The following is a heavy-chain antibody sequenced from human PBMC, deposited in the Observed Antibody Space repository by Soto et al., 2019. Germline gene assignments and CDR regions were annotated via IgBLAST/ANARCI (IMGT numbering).Heavy chain of an antibody. CDR2: IFSNDEK. V-gene: IGHV2-26*01. CDR3: ARIRETYYDFWSGYYKSSWFDP. Sequence: ASGPTLVNHTETLTLTCTVSGFSLSNARMGVSWIRQPPGKALEWLAHIFSNDEKSYSTSLKSRLTISKDTSKSQVVLTMTNMDPVDTATYYCARIRETYYDFWSGYYKSSWFDPWGQGTLVTVSS. D-gene: IGHD3-3*01. J-gene: IGHJ5*02. CDR1: GFSLSNARMG.